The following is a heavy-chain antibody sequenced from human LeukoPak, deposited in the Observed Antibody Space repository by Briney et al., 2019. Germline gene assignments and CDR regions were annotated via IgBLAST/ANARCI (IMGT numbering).Heavy chain of an antibody. Sequence: GGSLRLSCTASGFTFGDYAMSWVRQAPGKGLEWVGRIKSKTDGGTTDYAAPVKGRFTISRDDSKNTLYLQMNSLKTEDTAVYYCTTTGHYYYYMDVWGKGTTVTVSS. CDR3: TTTGHYYYYMDV. V-gene: IGHV3-15*01. D-gene: IGHD1-14*01. CDR2: IKSKTDGGTT. CDR1: GFTFGDYA. J-gene: IGHJ6*03.